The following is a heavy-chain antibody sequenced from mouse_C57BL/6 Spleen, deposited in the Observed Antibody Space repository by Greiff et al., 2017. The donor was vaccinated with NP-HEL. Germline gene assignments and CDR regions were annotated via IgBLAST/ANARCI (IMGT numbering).Heavy chain of an antibody. CDR3: AKAVTTKGDFDY. V-gene: IGHV1-69*01. D-gene: IGHD2-2*01. Sequence: QVQLKQPGAELVMPGASVKLSCKASGYTFTSYWMHWVKQRPGQGLEWIGEIDPSDSYTNYNQKFKGKSTLTVDKSSSTAYMQLSSLTSEDSAVYYCAKAVTTKGDFDYWGQGTTLTVSS. CDR1: GYTFTSYW. J-gene: IGHJ2*01. CDR2: IDPSDSYT.